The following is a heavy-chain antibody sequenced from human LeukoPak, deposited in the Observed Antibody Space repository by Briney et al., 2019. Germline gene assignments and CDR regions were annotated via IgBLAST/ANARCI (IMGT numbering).Heavy chain of an antibody. J-gene: IGHJ3*02. CDR1: GFTFSSYG. Sequence: GGSLTLSCAASGFTFSSYGMHWVRQAPGKGLEWVAFIRYDGSNKYYADSVKGRFTISRDNSKNTLYLQMNSRRAEDTAVYYCAKVVVVITSHDAFDIWGQGTMVTVSS. CDR2: IRYDGSNK. D-gene: IGHD3-22*01. V-gene: IGHV3-30*02. CDR3: AKVVVVITSHDAFDI.